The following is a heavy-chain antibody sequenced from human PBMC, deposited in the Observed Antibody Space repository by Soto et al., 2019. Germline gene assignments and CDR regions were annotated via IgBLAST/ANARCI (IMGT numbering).Heavy chain of an antibody. V-gene: IGHV4-61*08. CDR2: VYYSGTT. J-gene: IGHJ4*02. Sequence: SETLSLTCTVSGGSIDSGDYYWSWIRQPPGKGLEWIGYVYYSGTTNYNPFLKSRVTLSLDKSKNQFSLKMNSVTAADTAVYYCARDRVISGATFEYWGPGTRVTVSS. D-gene: IGHD2-2*01. CDR3: ARDRVISGATFEY. CDR1: GGSIDSGDYY.